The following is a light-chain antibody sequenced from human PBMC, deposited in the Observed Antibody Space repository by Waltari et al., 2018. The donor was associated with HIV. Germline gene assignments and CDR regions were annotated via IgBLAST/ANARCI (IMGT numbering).Light chain of an antibody. CDR2: KDK. Sequence: SYELTQPPSVSVSQGQMARITCSGEALPKKYVSWYQQKPGQAPVLVIYKDKERPAGIPERLSGSSSGTMVTLTISGVQAEDEADYYCLSADSSGTYWVFGGGTEVTVL. CDR3: LSADSSGTYWV. V-gene: IGLV3-16*01. CDR1: ALPKKY. J-gene: IGLJ3*02.